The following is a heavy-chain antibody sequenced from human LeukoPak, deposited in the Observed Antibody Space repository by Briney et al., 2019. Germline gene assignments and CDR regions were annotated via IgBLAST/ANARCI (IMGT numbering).Heavy chain of an antibody. J-gene: IGHJ4*02. Sequence: GGSLRLSCAASGFTFSSYAMSWVRQAPGKGLERVSAISGTGDSTFYADSVKGRLTISRDNFKNTVFLQMNSLRAEDSAVYYCAKDKDTSGPAASDHWGQGTLVIVSS. V-gene: IGHV3-23*01. CDR2: ISGTGDST. CDR1: GFTFSSYA. CDR3: AKDKDTSGPAASDH. D-gene: IGHD6-25*01.